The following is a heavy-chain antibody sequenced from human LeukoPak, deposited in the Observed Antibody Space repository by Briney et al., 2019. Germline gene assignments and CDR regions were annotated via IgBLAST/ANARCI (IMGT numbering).Heavy chain of an antibody. V-gene: IGHV3-21*01. CDR3: ARELALTTQTADFDY. CDR1: GFTFSSYS. D-gene: IGHD4-11*01. CDR2: ISSSSYI. Sequence: GGSLRLSCAASGFTFSSYSMNWVRQAPGKGLEWVSSISSSSYIYYADSVKGRFTISRDNAKNSLYLQMNSLRAEDTAVYYCARELALTTQTADFDYWGQGTLVTVSS. J-gene: IGHJ4*02.